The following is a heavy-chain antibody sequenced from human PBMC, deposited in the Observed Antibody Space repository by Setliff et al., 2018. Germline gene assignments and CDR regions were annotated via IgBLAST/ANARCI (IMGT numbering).Heavy chain of an antibody. Sequence: SETLSLTCAVSGYSIGSGYYWGWIRQPPGKGLEWIGSIYHSGNTYYNPSLKSRVTISVDTSKNQFSLKLSSVTAADTAVYYCAGGLYYYDSSGYPWYFDYWGQGTLVTVSS. CDR2: IYHSGNT. D-gene: IGHD3-22*01. CDR3: AGGLYYYDSSGYPWYFDY. CDR1: GYSIGSGYY. V-gene: IGHV4-38-2*01. J-gene: IGHJ4*02.